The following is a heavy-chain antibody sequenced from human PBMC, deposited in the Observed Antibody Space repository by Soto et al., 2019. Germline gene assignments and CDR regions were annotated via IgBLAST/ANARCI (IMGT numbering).Heavy chain of an antibody. CDR3: ARDKDFSFDY. J-gene: IGHJ4*02. Sequence: GGSLRLSCAAPGFTSSSYTMNWVRQAPGKGLEWVSYITTSSSSAYYADSVKGRFTISRDNAKNSLYLQMNSLRAEDTAVYYCARDKDFSFDYWGQGTLVTVSS. V-gene: IGHV3-48*01. CDR1: GFTSSSYT. CDR2: ITTSSSSA.